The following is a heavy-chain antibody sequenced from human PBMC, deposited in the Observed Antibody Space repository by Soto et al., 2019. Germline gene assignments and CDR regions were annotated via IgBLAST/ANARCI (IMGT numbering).Heavy chain of an antibody. Sequence: GGSLRLSCAASGFTFSSYWMHWVRQAPGKALVWVSRINSDGSSTSYADSVKGRFTISRDDAKNTLYLQMNSLRAEDTAVYYCARAFYYGSGPLDIWGQGTMVTVSS. CDR1: GFTFSSYW. D-gene: IGHD3-10*01. J-gene: IGHJ3*02. CDR3: ARAFYYGSGPLDI. CDR2: INSDGSST. V-gene: IGHV3-74*01.